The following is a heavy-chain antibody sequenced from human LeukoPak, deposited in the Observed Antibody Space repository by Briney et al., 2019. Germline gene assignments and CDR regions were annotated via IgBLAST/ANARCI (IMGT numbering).Heavy chain of an antibody. CDR2: IYYSGST. V-gene: IGHV4-39*07. CDR3: ARVEGDSSGYYYVTARVDPRGFDY. D-gene: IGHD3-22*01. Sequence: SETLSLTCSVSGGSISSSSYYWGWIRQPPGKGLEWIGSIYYSGSTYYNPSLKSRVTISVDTSKNQFSLKLSSVTAADTAVYYCARVEGDSSGYYYVTARVDPRGFDYWGQGTLVTVSS. J-gene: IGHJ4*02. CDR1: GGSISSSSYY.